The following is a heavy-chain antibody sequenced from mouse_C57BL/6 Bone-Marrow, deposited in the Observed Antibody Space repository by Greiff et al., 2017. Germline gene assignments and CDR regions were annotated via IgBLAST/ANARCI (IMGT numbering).Heavy chain of an antibody. Sequence: QVQLQQPGTELVKPGASVKLSCKASGYTFTSYWMHWVMQRPGQGLEWIGNINPSNGGTIDSEKFKSKATLAVDKSSSTAYMQLSSLTSEDTAVYYCARGDQGGYWGQETSVTVSS. D-gene: IGHD2-13*01. J-gene: IGHJ4*01. CDR1: GYTFTSYW. CDR2: INPSNGGT. CDR3: ARGDQGGY. V-gene: IGHV1-53*01.